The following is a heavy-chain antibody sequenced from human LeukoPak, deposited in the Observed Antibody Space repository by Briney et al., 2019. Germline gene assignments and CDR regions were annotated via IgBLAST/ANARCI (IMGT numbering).Heavy chain of an antibody. V-gene: IGHV4-39*01. CDR2: IYYSGST. Sequence: SETLSLTCTVSGGSISSSSYYWGWIRQPPGKGLEWIGSIYYSGSTYYNPSLKSRVTISVDTSKNQFTLKLSSVTAADTAVYYCARLGYNWNHYYYGMDVWGQGTTVTVSS. CDR1: GGSISSSSYY. J-gene: IGHJ6*02. CDR3: ARLGYNWNHYYYGMDV. D-gene: IGHD1-20*01.